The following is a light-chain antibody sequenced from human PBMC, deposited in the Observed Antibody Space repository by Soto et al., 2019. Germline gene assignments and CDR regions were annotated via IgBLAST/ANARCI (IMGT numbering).Light chain of an antibody. V-gene: IGLV2-14*01. J-gene: IGLJ1*01. CDR3: CSYTTSNTRQIV. CDR2: DVT. CDR1: SSDVGGYNY. Sequence: QSVLTQPASVSGSPGRSITISCTGTSSDVGGYNYVSWYQQQPGKAPKFMIYDVTNRPSGVSNRFSGSKSGNTASLTISGLQAEYEADYYCCSYTTSNTRQIVFGTGTKVTAL.